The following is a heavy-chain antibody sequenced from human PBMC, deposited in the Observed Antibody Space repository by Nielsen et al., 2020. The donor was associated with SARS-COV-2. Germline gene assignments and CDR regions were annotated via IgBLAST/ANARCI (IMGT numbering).Heavy chain of an antibody. CDR1: GFTFSSYA. CDR2: ISGSGGRT. V-gene: IGHV3-23*01. J-gene: IGHJ3*01. Sequence: GESLKISCTASGFTFSSYAMTWVRQPPGKGLEWVSAISGSGGRTYYADSVKGRFTISRDNAKNSMSLQMNSLRVEDTAVYYCARDWSRAFDVWGQGTMVTVSS. CDR3: ARDWSRAFDV.